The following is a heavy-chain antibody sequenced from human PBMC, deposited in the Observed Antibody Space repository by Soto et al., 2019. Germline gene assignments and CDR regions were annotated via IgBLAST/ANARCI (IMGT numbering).Heavy chain of an antibody. Sequence: EVQLVETGGGLIQPGGSLRLSCVVSGISVSSNYMSWVRQAPGKGLEWVSLLYSGGTTYYADSVKGRFTISRDNSKNTLFLPMNSLKTEDTAVYYCARGQQVTMNRGVQGFDLWGQGTLVTVSS. J-gene: IGHJ4*02. CDR1: GISVSSNY. D-gene: IGHD3-10*01. CDR3: ARGQQVTMNRGVQGFDL. V-gene: IGHV3-53*02. CDR2: LYSGGTT.